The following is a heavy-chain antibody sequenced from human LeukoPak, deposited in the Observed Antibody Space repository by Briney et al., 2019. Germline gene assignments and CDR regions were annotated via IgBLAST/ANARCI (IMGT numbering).Heavy chain of an antibody. D-gene: IGHD2-21*01. J-gene: IGHJ6*02. Sequence: GGSLRLSCSASGFTFSDYYMSWIRQAPGKGLEWVSYISSSGSTIYYADSVKGRCTISRDNAKNSLYLQMNGLRAEHTAVYYSASLPRYIVGRPSSPSYYGMDVWGQGTTVTVSS. V-gene: IGHV3-11*01. CDR2: ISSSGSTI. CDR1: GFTFSDYY. CDR3: ASLPRYIVGRPSSPSYYGMDV.